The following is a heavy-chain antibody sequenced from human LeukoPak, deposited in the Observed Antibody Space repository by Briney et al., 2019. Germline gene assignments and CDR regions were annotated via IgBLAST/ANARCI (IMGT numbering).Heavy chain of an antibody. J-gene: IGHJ4*02. D-gene: IGHD3-10*01. Sequence: SETLSLTCTVSGGSISSYYRSWIRQPPGKGLEWIGYIYYSGSTNYNPSLKSRVTISVDTSKNQFSLKLSSVTAADTAVYYCARWFGEPPSNFDYWGQGTLVTVSS. CDR1: GGSISSYY. V-gene: IGHV4-59*12. CDR3: ARWFGEPPSNFDY. CDR2: IYYSGST.